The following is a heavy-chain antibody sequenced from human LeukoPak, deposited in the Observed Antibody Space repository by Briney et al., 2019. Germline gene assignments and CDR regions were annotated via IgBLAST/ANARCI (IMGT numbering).Heavy chain of an antibody. CDR1: GFTFKSYA. CDR3: ARDSRNYYDSSGYWH. V-gene: IGHV3-30*03. D-gene: IGHD3-22*01. J-gene: IGHJ4*02. Sequence: PGGSLRLSCAASGFTFKSYAMHWVRQAPGKGLEWVALISNDETSQYYTDSVKGRFTISRDLSKNTLYLQMNSLRAEDTAVYYCARDSRNYYDSSGYWHWGQGTLVTVSS. CDR2: ISNDETSQ.